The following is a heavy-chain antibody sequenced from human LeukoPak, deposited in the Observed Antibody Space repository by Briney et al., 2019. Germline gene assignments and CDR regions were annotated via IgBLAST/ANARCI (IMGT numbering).Heavy chain of an antibody. V-gene: IGHV3-30*04. Sequence: AGSLLRLSWAATGFAFSSNAMHWLRQAPGKWLAWVSVFSNDGSTKYYADSVKGRFTISRESSKNTLFLQMNSLRAEDTAVYYCARASMVNWYFPLWGRGTLVTVSS. CDR3: ARASMVNWYFPL. CDR2: FSNDGSTK. D-gene: IGHD3-10*01. J-gene: IGHJ2*01. CDR1: GFAFSSNA.